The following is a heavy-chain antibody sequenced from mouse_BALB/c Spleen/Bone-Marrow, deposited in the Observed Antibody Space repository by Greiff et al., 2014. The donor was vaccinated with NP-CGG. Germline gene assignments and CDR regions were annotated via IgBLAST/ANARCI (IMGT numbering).Heavy chain of an antibody. CDR1: GYAFTNYL. CDR2: INPGSGGV. J-gene: IGHJ2*01. CDR3: ARELTARAVDY. Sequence: VQLQESGAELVRPGTSVKVSCKASGYAFTNYLIQWVKQRPVQGLEWIGVINPGSGGVNYNAKFKGKATLTADKSSSTAYMQLSSLTSEDSAVYFCARELTARAVDYWGQGTTLTVSS. D-gene: IGHD3-2*01. V-gene: IGHV1-54*01.